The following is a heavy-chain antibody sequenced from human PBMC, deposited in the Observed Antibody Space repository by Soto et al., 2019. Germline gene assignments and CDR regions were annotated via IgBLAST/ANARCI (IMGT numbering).Heavy chain of an antibody. CDR1: GFTFSSYG. CDR2: ISYDESNK. D-gene: IGHD3-3*01. J-gene: IGHJ6*02. CDR3: AKRRNVLRFLEWSSGMEV. V-gene: IGHV3-30*18. Sequence: PGGSLRLSCAASGFTFSSYGMHWVRQAPGKCLEWVAFISYDESNKYYADSVKGRFTISRDNSRTTLYLQMNSLRAEDTAVYFCAKRRNVLRFLEWSSGMEVWGHGXTFTV.